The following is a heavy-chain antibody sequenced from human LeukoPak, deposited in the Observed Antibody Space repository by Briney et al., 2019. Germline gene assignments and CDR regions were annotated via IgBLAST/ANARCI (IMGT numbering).Heavy chain of an antibody. V-gene: IGHV1-69*13. J-gene: IGHJ4*02. D-gene: IGHD3-3*01. Sequence: GASVKVSCKASGGTFSSFAITWVRQAPGQGLEWVGGFISTFGTTNYAQKYQGRVTITADESTTTVYMELSSLRSEDTAVYYCATPRTYYEFWRGYPPFDYWGQGTLVTVSS. CDR2: FISTFGTT. CDR3: ATPRTYYEFWRGYPPFDY. CDR1: GGTFSSFA.